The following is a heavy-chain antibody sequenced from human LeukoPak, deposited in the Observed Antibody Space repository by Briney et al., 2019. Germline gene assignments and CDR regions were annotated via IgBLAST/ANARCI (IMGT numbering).Heavy chain of an antibody. V-gene: IGHV3-48*03. J-gene: IGHJ4*02. CDR2: ISSSGSTI. CDR3: AREMGYDLRD. Sequence: GGSLRLSCAASGFTFSSYEMNWVRQAPGKGLEWVSYISSSGSTIYYADSVKGRFTISRDNAKNSLYLQMNSLRAEDTAVYYCAREMGYDLRDWGQGTLVTVSS. D-gene: IGHD5-12*01. CDR1: GFTFSSYE.